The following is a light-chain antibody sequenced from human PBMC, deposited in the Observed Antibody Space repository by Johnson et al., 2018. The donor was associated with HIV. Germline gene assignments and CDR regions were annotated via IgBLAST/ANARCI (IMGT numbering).Light chain of an antibody. CDR1: SSNIGNNY. J-gene: IGLJ1*01. V-gene: IGLV1-51*01. CDR2: DNN. Sequence: QSVLTQPPSVSAAPGQKVTISCSGSSSNIGNNYVSWYQQLPGTAPKLLIYDNNKRPSGIPDRFSGSKSGTSATLGITGLQTGDEADYYCGTWDNSLSGPRYVFGTGTKVTVL. CDR3: GTWDNSLSGPRYV.